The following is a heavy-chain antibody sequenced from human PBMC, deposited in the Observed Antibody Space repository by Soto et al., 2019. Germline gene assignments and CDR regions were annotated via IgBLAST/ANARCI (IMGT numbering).Heavy chain of an antibody. CDR3: AKDLIVGATPYFDY. J-gene: IGHJ4*02. V-gene: IGHV3-30*18. CDR2: ISYDGSNK. Sequence: EGSLRLSCAASGFTFSSYGMHWVRQAPGKGLEWVAVISYDGSNKYYADSVKGRFTISRDNSKNTLYLQMNSLRAEDTAVYYCAKDLIVGATPYFDYRGQGPRGTVSS. D-gene: IGHD1-26*01. CDR1: GFTFSSYG.